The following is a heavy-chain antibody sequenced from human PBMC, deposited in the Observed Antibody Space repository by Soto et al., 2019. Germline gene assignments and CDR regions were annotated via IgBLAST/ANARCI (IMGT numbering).Heavy chain of an antibody. CDR2: IYPGDSDT. V-gene: IGHV5-51*01. CDR1: GYSFTSYW. J-gene: IGHJ4*02. D-gene: IGHD2-15*01. Sequence: GESPKISCKGSGYSFTSYWIGWARQMPGKGLEWMGIIYPGDSDTRYSPSFQGQVTISADKSISTAYLQWSSLKASDTAMYYCARQTVVAATAPLLYWGQGTLVTVSS. CDR3: ARQTVVAATAPLLY.